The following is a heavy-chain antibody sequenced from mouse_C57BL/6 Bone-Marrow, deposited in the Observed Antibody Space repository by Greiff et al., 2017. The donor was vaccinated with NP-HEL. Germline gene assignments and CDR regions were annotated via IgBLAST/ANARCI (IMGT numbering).Heavy chain of an antibody. Sequence: QVQLQQPGAELVKPGASVKMSCKASGYTFTSYWITWVKQRPGQGLEWIGDIYPGSGSPNYTEKFKSKATLTVDTSSSTAYMQLSSLTSEDAAVYSCARRAYSNDYWGQGTSVTVSS. CDR3: ARRAYSNDY. J-gene: IGHJ4*01. V-gene: IGHV1-55*01. CDR1: GYTFTSYW. D-gene: IGHD2-5*01. CDR2: IYPGSGSP.